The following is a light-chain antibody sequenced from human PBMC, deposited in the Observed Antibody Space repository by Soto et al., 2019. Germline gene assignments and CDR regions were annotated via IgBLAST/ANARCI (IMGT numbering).Light chain of an antibody. Sequence: QSVLPQPPSASGTPGQGVTISCSGRTSNLGSNFIYWYQQLPGAAPKLLISRNNQRPSGVPDRFSGSKSGTSASLAISGLRSEDEAVYHCASWDDSLSGVVFGGGTKVTVL. J-gene: IGLJ3*02. V-gene: IGLV1-47*01. CDR1: TSNLGSNF. CDR2: RNN. CDR3: ASWDDSLSGVV.